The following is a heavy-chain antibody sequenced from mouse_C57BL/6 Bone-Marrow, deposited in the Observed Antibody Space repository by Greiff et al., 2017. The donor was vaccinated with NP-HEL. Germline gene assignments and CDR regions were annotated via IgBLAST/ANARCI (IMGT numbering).Heavy chain of an antibody. CDR3: ARNFGVHGYYAMDY. J-gene: IGHJ4*01. CDR1: GFSLTSYA. V-gene: IGHV2-9-1*01. CDR2: IWTGGGT. D-gene: IGHD3-1*01. Sequence: VQLQESGPGLVAPSQSLSITCTVSGFSLTSYAISWVRQPPGKGLEWLGVIWTGGGTNYNSALKSRLSISKDNSKSQVFLKMNSLQTDDTARYYCARNFGVHGYYAMDYWGQGTSVTVSS.